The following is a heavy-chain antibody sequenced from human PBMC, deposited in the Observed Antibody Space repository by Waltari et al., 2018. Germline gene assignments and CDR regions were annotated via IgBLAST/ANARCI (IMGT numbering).Heavy chain of an antibody. J-gene: IGHJ3*02. Sequence: QVQLVQSGAEVKKPGASVKGSCKASGYTFTSYAMHWVRQAPGQRLEWMGWINAGNGNTKNSQKFQGRVTITRDTSASTTYMELSSLRSEDTAVYYCARSSYYYDSSGYPGVFDIWGQGTMVTVSS. CDR2: INAGNGNT. V-gene: IGHV1-3*01. D-gene: IGHD3-22*01. CDR3: ARSSYYYDSSGYPGVFDI. CDR1: GYTFTSYA.